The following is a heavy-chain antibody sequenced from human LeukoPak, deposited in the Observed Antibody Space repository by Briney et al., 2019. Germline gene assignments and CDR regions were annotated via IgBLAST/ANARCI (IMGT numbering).Heavy chain of an antibody. CDR2: IGAYNGNT. D-gene: IGHD2/OR15-2a*01. J-gene: IGHJ6*02. CDR3: AREKNYGMDV. V-gene: IGHV1-18*01. CDR1: GCTFTSFG. Sequence: ASVKVSCKASGCTFTSFGISWVRQAPGQGLEWTGWIGAYNGNTNYAQKFQGRVTMTTDTSTSTAYMELRSLRSDDTAVYYCAREKNYGMDVWGQGTTVTVSS.